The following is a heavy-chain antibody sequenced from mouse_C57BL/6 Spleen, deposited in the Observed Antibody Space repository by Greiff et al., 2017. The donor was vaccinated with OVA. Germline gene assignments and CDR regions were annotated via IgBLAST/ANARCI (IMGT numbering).Heavy chain of an antibody. Sequence: EVKLMESGPELVKPGASVKMSCKASGYTFTDYNMHWVKQSHGKSLEWIGYINPNNGGTSYNQKFKGKATLTVNKSSSTAYMELRSLTSEDSAVYYCARGDYYGSSPIYFDYWGQGTTLTVSS. J-gene: IGHJ2*01. CDR1: GYTFTDYN. D-gene: IGHD1-1*01. V-gene: IGHV1-22*01. CDR2: INPNNGGT. CDR3: ARGDYYGSSPIYFDY.